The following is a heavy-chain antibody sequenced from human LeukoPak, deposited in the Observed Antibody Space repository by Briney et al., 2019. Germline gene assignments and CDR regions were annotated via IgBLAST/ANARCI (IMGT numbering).Heavy chain of an antibody. CDR3: AREPTVTGFDY. D-gene: IGHD4-17*01. J-gene: IGHJ4*02. Sequence: PGGSLRLSCAASGFTFSDYSMTWVRQAPGKGLEWVSSISSSSTYIYYADSVKGRFTISRDNARTSMYLQMNSLRAEDTAVYYCAREPTVTGFDYWGQGTLVTVSS. CDR2: ISSSSTYI. CDR1: GFTFSDYS. V-gene: IGHV3-21*01.